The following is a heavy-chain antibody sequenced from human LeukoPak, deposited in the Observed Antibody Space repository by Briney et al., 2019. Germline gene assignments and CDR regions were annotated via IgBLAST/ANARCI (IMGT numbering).Heavy chain of an antibody. CDR2: VYNSGST. CDR3: AGKTYDSGTYSY. CDR1: GGSISRGSYY. Sequence: SSQTLSLTCIVSGGSISRGSYYWNWIRQPAGKGLEWMGRVYNSGSTNYNPSLKGRVTISVDKSKNQFSLKLSSVTAADTAVYYCAGKTYDSGTYSYWGQGTLVTVSS. J-gene: IGHJ4*02. V-gene: IGHV4-61*02. D-gene: IGHD3-10*01.